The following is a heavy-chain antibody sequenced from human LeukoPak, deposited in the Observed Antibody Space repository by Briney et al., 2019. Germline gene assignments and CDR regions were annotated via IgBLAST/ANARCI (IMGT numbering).Heavy chain of an antibody. Sequence: PSQTLSLTCTVSGGSISSGSYYWRWIRQPAGKGLEWIGRIYTSGTTNYNPSLKSRVTISVDTSKNQFSLKLTSVTAADTAVYYCAGNDFWTSVDYWGQGTLVTVSA. J-gene: IGHJ4*02. D-gene: IGHD3/OR15-3a*01. V-gene: IGHV4-61*02. CDR3: AGNDFWTSVDY. CDR2: IYTSGTT. CDR1: GGSISSGSYY.